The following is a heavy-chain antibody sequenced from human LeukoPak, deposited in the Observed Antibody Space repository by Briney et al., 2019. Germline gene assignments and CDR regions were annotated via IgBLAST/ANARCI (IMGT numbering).Heavy chain of an antibody. D-gene: IGHD3-3*01. J-gene: IGHJ5*02. V-gene: IGHV4-59*01. CDR2: IYYSGST. CDR3: ARVSGFWSGYPNWFDP. Sequence: SETLSLTCTVSGVSISSYYWSWIRQPPGKGLEWIGYIYYSGSTNYNPSLKSRVTISVDTSKNQFSLKLSSVSAADTAVYYCARVSGFWSGYPNWFDPWGQGTLVTVSS. CDR1: GVSISSYY.